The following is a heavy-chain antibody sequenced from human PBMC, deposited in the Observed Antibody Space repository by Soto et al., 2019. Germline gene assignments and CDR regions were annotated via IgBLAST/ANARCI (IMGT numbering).Heavy chain of an antibody. CDR1: GGSISSYY. D-gene: IGHD4-17*01. J-gene: IGHJ3*02. Sequence: PSETLSLTCTVSGGSISSYYWSWIRQPPGRGLEWIGYIYYSGSTNYNPSLKSRVTISVDTSKNQFSLKLSSVTAADTAVYYCAREGYGDDDAFDIWGQGTMVTVSS. CDR2: IYYSGST. V-gene: IGHV4-59*01. CDR3: AREGYGDDDAFDI.